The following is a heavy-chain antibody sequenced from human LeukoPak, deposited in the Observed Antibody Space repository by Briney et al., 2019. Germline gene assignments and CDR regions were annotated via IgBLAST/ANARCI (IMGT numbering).Heavy chain of an antibody. D-gene: IGHD6-13*01. CDR3: ARTPSIAAAGDFFDY. J-gene: IGHJ4*02. Sequence: PSETLSLTCTVSGGSISSSSYYWGLIRQPPGKGLEWIGSIYYSGSTYYNPSLKSRVTISVDTSKNQFSLKLSSVTAADTAVYYCARTPSIAAAGDFFDYWGQGTLVTVSS. V-gene: IGHV4-39*01. CDR1: GGSISSSSYY. CDR2: IYYSGST.